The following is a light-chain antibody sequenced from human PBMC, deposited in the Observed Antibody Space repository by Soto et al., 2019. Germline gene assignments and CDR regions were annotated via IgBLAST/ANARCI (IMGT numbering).Light chain of an antibody. CDR1: QSVSNNY. CDR3: QHYSSQT. Sequence: EIVLTQSPGTLSLSPGERATLSCRASQSVSNNYLAWYQQKPGQAPRLLMYDASTRATGIPARFSGSGSGTEFTLTISRLEPEDSAVYFCQHYSSQTFGQGTKVDIK. V-gene: IGKV3-20*01. CDR2: DAS. J-gene: IGKJ1*01.